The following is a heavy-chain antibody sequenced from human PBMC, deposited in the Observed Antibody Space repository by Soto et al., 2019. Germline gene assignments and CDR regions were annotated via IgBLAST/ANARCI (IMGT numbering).Heavy chain of an antibody. V-gene: IGHV4-39*07. Sequence: SETMSLTWTVAGGSISSSSCCWGWIRKHPGKGLEWIGSIYHSGSTNYNPSLKSRVTISVDTSKNQFSLKLSSVTAADTAVYYCATLPDSSGWYGDFDYWGQGTLVTVSS. D-gene: IGHD6-19*01. CDR3: ATLPDSSGWYGDFDY. CDR1: GGSISSSSCC. CDR2: IYHSGST. J-gene: IGHJ4*02.